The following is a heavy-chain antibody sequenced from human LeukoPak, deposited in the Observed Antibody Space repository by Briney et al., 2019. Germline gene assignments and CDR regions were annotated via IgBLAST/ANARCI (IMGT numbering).Heavy chain of an antibody. CDR2: IFYTGST. D-gene: IGHD5-24*01. J-gene: IGHJ2*01. CDR3: ARGKDGLDWYFDL. CDR1: GDSISSYY. V-gene: IGHV4-59*08. Sequence: SETLSLICTVSGDSISSYYWSWLRQPPGKELEYIGYIFYTGSTKYNPSLKSRVTISVDTSTNQLSLKLTSLTAADTAVYYCARGKDGLDWYFDLWGRGTLVTVSS.